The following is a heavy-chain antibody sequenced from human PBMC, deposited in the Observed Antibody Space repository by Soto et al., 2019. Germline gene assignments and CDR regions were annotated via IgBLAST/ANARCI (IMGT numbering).Heavy chain of an antibody. CDR1: GGSFSGYY. J-gene: IGHJ4*02. V-gene: IGHV4-34*01. CDR2: INHSGST. Sequence: SETLSLTCAVYGGSFSGYYWSWIRQPPGKGLEWIGEINHSGSTNYNPSLKSRVTISVVTSKNQFSLKLSSVTAADTAVYYCARMEADYGDYIFDYWGQGTLVTVSS. D-gene: IGHD4-17*01. CDR3: ARMEADYGDYIFDY.